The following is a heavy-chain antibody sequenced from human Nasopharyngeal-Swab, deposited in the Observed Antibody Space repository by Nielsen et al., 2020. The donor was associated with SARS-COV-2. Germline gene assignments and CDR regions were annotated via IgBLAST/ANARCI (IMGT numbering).Heavy chain of an antibody. D-gene: IGHD1-26*01. V-gene: IGHV3-49*01. J-gene: IGHJ3*02. CDR1: GFTFGAYA. CDR3: ARSVGSFYGQGAFDI. Sequence: GRSLRLSCTTSGFTFGAYAMSWFRQAPGKGLAWVGFIRSKTYGGAPEYAASVKGRFTISRAGAESIAYLQMNSLETEDTGVYYCARSVGSFYGQGAFDIWGQGTMVTVSS. CDR2: IRSKTYGGAP.